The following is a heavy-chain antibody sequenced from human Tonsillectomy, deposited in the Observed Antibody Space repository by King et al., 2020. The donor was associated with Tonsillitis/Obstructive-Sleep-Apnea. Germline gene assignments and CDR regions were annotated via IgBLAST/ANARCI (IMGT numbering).Heavy chain of an antibody. D-gene: IGHD3-22*01. CDR1: GFTISSRA. CDR2: ITNNAGKT. V-gene: IGHV3-23*04. CDR3: AKGRESSGWRAFDA. Sequence: VQLVESGGGLVQPGGSLRLSCAVSGFTISSRAVSWVRQAPGKGLEWLSSITNNAGKTYYADSVMGRFTISRDDSKNTLYLEMNSLRVEDTAVYSCAKGRESSGWRAFDAWGQGTLVT. J-gene: IGHJ4*02.